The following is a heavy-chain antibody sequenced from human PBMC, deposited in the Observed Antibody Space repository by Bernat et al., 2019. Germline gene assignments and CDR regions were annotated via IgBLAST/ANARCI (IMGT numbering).Heavy chain of an antibody. D-gene: IGHD2-21*01. J-gene: IGHJ4*02. V-gene: IGHV3-30-3*01. CDR2: ISYDGSNK. CDR1: GFTFSSYA. Sequence: QVQLVESGGGVVQPGRSLRLSCAASGFTFSSYAMHWVRQAPGKGLEWVAVISYDGSNKYYADSVKGRFTISRDNSKNTLYLQMNSLRAEDAAVYYCVRDGAKGGEEYYFDYWGQGTLVTVSS. CDR3: VRDGAKGGEEYYFDY.